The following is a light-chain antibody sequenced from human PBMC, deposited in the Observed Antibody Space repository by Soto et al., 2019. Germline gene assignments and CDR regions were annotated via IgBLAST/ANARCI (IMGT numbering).Light chain of an antibody. J-gene: IGLJ3*02. CDR3: GSYTLSNTPWV. CDR1: SSDVGGYNF. Sequence: QSVLTQPASVSGSPGQSITISCTGTSSDVGGYNFVSWYQHHPGKAPKIIIYEVNNQPSGVSHRFSGSKSGNTASLTISGLQPEDEADYFCGSYTLSNTPWVFGGGTKVTVL. CDR2: EVN. V-gene: IGLV2-14*01.